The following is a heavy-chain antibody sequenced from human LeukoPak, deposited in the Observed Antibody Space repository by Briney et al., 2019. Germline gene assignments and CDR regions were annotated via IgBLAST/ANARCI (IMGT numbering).Heavy chain of an antibody. CDR1: GFTVSSNY. J-gene: IGHJ6*02. CDR2: IYSGGST. D-gene: IGHD3-3*01. CDR3: AKDGSPFWSGYPSYYYYGMDV. Sequence: GGSLRLSCAASGFTVSSNYMSWVRQAPGKGLEWVSVIYSGGSTYYADSVKGRFTISRDNSKNTLYLQMNSLRAEDTAVYYCAKDGSPFWSGYPSYYYYGMDVWGQGTTVTVSS. V-gene: IGHV3-66*02.